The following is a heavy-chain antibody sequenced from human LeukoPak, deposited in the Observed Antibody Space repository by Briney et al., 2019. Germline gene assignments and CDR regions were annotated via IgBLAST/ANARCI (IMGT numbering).Heavy chain of an antibody. CDR1: GGSFSGYY. Sequence: SETLSLTCAVYGGSFSGYYWSWIRQPPGKGLEWIGEINHSGSTNYNPSLKSRVTISVDTSKNQFSLKLSSVTAADTAVYYCARGNGVWYQWFDPWGQGTLVTVSS. J-gene: IGHJ5*02. CDR3: ARGNGVWYQWFDP. V-gene: IGHV4-34*01. D-gene: IGHD6-19*01. CDR2: INHSGST.